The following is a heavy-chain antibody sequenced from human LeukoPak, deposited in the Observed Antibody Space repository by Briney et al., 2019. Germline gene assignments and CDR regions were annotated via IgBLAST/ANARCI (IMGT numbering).Heavy chain of an antibody. V-gene: IGHV3-74*01. Sequence: GGSLRLSCAASGFTFSSYWMHWVRQVPGTGLVWVSRTNTDGSITDYADSVKGRFTISRDNAKDALYLQMNSLRPEDTAVYYCGRDLGGRGGAWGQGTLVTVSS. CDR2: TNTDGSIT. D-gene: IGHD1-26*01. J-gene: IGHJ5*02. CDR1: GFTFSSYW. CDR3: GRDLGGRGGA.